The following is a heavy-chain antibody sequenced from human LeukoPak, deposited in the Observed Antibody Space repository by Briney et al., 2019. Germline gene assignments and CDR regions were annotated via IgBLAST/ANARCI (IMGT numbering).Heavy chain of an antibody. Sequence: GGSLRLSCAASGFTFSYYAMHWVRQAPGKGLEWVAVISYDGGNQYYADSVKGRFTISRDNSKNTLSLQMSSLRPEDTAVYYCARPIDNGSGSYYFDYWGQGTLVTVSS. D-gene: IGHD3-10*01. J-gene: IGHJ4*02. CDR3: ARPIDNGSGSYYFDY. V-gene: IGHV3-30-3*01. CDR2: ISYDGGNQ. CDR1: GFTFSYYA.